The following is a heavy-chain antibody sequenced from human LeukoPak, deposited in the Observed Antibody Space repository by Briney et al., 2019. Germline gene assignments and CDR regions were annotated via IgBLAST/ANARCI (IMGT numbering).Heavy chain of an antibody. J-gene: IGHJ6*02. CDR2: ISYDGSNK. V-gene: IGHV3-30*03. CDR1: GFTFSSFG. CDR3: ARACYDFWSGYYTGDYYYGMDV. Sequence: PGRSLRLSCAASGFTFSSFGMHWVGQAPGKGVEGVAVISYDGSNKYYADSVKGRFTISRDNSKHSLYLQMSSLRDEDTAVYYCARACYDFWSGYYTGDYYYGMDVWGQGTTVTVSS. D-gene: IGHD3-3*01.